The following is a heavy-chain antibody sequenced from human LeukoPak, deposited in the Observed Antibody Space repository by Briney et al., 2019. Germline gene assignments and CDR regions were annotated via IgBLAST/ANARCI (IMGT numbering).Heavy chain of an antibody. CDR1: GFTFDNYG. Sequence: GGSLRLSCAASGFTFDNYGMHWVRQAPGKGLEWVANIKQDGSEKYYVDSVKGRFTISRDNAKNSLYLQMNSLRAEDTAVYYCARESGVWGKGTTVTVSS. J-gene: IGHJ6*04. V-gene: IGHV3-7*01. CDR2: IKQDGSEK. CDR3: ARESGV.